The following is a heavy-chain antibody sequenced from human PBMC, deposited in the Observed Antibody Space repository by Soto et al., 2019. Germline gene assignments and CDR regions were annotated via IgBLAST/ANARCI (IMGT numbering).Heavy chain of an antibody. D-gene: IGHD3-3*01. CDR3: ARQMRSGYHNWFDP. Sequence: GASVKVSCKASGYTFTSYGISWVQQAPGQGLEWMGWISAYNDNTNYAQKLQGRVTMTTDTSTSTAYMELRSLRSDDTAVYYCARQMRSGYHNWFDPWGQGTLVPVSS. CDR2: ISAYNDNT. CDR1: GYTFTSYG. V-gene: IGHV1-18*01. J-gene: IGHJ5*02.